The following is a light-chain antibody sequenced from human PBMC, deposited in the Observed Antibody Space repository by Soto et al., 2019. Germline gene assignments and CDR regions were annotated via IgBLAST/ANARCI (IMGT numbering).Light chain of an antibody. Sequence: QSALTQPRSVSGSPGQSVAISCTGTSSDVGAYDYVSWYQQHPGKAPKLIIYDVTKRPSGVPDRFSGSKSGNTASLTISGLQPEDESDYYCCSYAGSPYVFGTGTQLTVL. V-gene: IGLV2-11*01. CDR3: CSYAGSPYV. CDR2: DVT. CDR1: SSDVGAYDY. J-gene: IGLJ1*01.